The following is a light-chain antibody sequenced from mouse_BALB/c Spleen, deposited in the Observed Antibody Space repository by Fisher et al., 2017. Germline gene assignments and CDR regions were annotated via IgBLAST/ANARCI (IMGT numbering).Light chain of an antibody. Sequence: IVMTQSPAIMSASPGEKVTMTCSASSSVSYMHWYQQKPGSSPKRWIYDTSKLASGVPARFSGSGSGTSYSLTISRMEAEDAATYYCQQWSSNPRTFGGGTKLEIK. CDR2: DTS. CDR3: QQWSSNPRT. V-gene: IGKV4-59*01. J-gene: IGKJ1*01. CDR1: SSVSY.